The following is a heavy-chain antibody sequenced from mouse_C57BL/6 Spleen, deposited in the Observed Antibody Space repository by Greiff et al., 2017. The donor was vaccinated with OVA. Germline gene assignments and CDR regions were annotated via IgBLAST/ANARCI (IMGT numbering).Heavy chain of an antibody. D-gene: IGHD1-2*01. V-gene: IGHV5-17*01. CDR3: ARPANPYWYFDV. CDR1: GFTFSDYG. Sequence: DVHLVESGGGLVKPGGSLKLSCAASGFTFSDYGMHWVRQAPEKGLEWVAYISSGSSTIYYADTVKGRFTISRDNAKNTLFLQMTSLRSEDTAMYYCARPANPYWYFDVWGTGTTVTVSS. J-gene: IGHJ1*03. CDR2: ISSGSSTI.